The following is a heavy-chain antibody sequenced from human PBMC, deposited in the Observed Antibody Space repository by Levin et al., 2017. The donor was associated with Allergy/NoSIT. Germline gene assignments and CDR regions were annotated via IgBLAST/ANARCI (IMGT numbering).Heavy chain of an antibody. CDR2: INHSGST. J-gene: IGHJ4*02. D-gene: IGHD2-2*01. CDR1: GGSFSGYY. V-gene: IGHV4-34*01. Sequence: SETLSLTCAVYGGSFSGYYWSWIRQPPGKGLEWIGEINHSGSTNYNPSLKSRVTISVDTSKNQFSLKLSSVTAADTAVYYCARRGTVVPAAAIDYWGQGTLVTVSS. CDR3: ARRGTVVPAAAIDY.